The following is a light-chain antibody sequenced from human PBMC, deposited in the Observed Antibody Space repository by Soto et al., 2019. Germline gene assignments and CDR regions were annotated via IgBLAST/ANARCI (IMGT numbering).Light chain of an antibody. J-gene: IGLJ1*01. CDR1: SSDVGSYKL. CDR3: CSYAGSSTFYV. Sequence: QSALTQPASVSGSPGQSITISCTGTSSDVGSYKLVSWYQQHPGKAPKLIIYEVTTRPSGASDRFSGSKSGNTASLTISGLQAEDEADYYCCSYAGSSTFYVFGTGTKLTVL. CDR2: EVT. V-gene: IGLV2-23*02.